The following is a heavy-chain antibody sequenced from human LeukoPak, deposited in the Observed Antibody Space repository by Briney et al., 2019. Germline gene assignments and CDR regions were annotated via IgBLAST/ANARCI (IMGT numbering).Heavy chain of an antibody. CDR3: ARTCYYGSGSYASFRYFDY. V-gene: IGHV4-31*03. CDR2: IYYSGST. J-gene: IGHJ4*02. Sequence: SETLSLTCTVSGGSISSGGYYWSWIRQHPGKGLEWIGYIYYSGSTYYNPSLKSRVTISVDTSKNQFSLKLSSVTAADTAVYYCARTCYYGSGSYASFRYFDYWGQGTLVTVSS. D-gene: IGHD3-10*01. CDR1: GGSISSGGYY.